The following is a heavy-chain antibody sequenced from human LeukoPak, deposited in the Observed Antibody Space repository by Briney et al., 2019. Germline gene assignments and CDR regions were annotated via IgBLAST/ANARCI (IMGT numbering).Heavy chain of an antibody. V-gene: IGHV4-61*02. J-gene: IGHJ4*02. D-gene: IGHD6-19*01. CDR2: IYTSGST. Sequence: SQTLSLTCTVSGGSISSGSYYWSWIRQPAGKGLEWIGRIYTSGSTNYNPSLKSRVTISVDTSKNQFSLKLSSVTAADTAVYYCAREKQWLEIFDYWGQGTLVTVSS. CDR3: AREKQWLEIFDY. CDR1: GGSISSGSYY.